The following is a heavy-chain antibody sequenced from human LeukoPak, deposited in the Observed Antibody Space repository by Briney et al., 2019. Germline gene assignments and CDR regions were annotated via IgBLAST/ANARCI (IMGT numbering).Heavy chain of an antibody. Sequence: GGSLRLSCAASGFTFSSYAMSWVRQAPGKGLEWVSAISGSGGSTYYADSVKGRFTISRDNSKNTLYLQMNSLRAEDTAVYYCANWDYYDSSGYYYFDYWGQGTLVTVSS. V-gene: IGHV3-23*01. CDR1: GFTFSSYA. J-gene: IGHJ4*02. CDR2: ISGSGGST. D-gene: IGHD3-22*01. CDR3: ANWDYYDSSGYYYFDY.